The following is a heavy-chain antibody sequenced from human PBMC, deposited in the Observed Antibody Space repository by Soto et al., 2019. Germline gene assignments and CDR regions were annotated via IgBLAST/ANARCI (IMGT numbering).Heavy chain of an antibody. CDR1: GYSFTTYW. J-gene: IGHJ3*02. Sequence: GESLKISCKGSGYSFTTYWIAWVRQMPGKGLEWMGIIYPGDSDTRYSPSFQGQVIISSDKSISTAYLQWRRLKASDPAMYYCASLGLVVPAVPGAFYIWGQGTRVTVSS. CDR3: ASLGLVVPAVPGAFYI. V-gene: IGHV5-51*01. D-gene: IGHD2-2*01. CDR2: IYPGDSDT.